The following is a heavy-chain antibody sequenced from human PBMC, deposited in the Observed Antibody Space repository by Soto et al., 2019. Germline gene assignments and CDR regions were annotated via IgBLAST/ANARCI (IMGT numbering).Heavy chain of an antibody. CDR1: GFTFRNYA. V-gene: IGHV3-23*01. CDR2: ISGDGGTT. Sequence: EVQLLESGGGLVQPGGSLRLSCAASGFTFRNYAMSWVRQAPGKGLEWVSAISGDGGTTYYADSVKGRFTISRDNSKNTLYLQLNSLWAEDTASYYCAKDQYGSSSWPLDFDFWGQGTLVTVSP. D-gene: IGHD6-13*01. CDR3: AKDQYGSSSWPLDFDF. J-gene: IGHJ4*02.